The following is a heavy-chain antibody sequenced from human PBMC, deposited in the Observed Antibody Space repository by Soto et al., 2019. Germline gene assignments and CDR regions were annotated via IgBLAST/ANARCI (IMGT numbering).Heavy chain of an antibody. CDR3: ARIPYSSSWYGDYYYGMDV. CDR1: GFSLSTSGMC. D-gene: IGHD6-13*01. CDR2: IDWDDDK. Sequence: ASGPTLVNPTQTLTLTCTFSGFSLSTSGMCVSWIRQPPGKALEWLALIDWDDDKYYSTSLKTRLTISKDTSKNQVVLTMTNMDPVDTATYYCARIPYSSSWYGDYYYGMDVWGQGTTVTVSS. V-gene: IGHV2-70*01. J-gene: IGHJ6*02.